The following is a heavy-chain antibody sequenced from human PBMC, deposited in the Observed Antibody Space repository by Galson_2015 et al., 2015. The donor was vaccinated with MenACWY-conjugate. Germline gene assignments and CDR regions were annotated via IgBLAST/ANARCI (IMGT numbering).Heavy chain of an antibody. D-gene: IGHD1-26*01. V-gene: IGHV3-23*01. CDR2: ISGSGGST. CDR1: GFTFSRYA. Sequence: SLRLSCAASGFTFSRYAMTWVCQAPGKGLEWVSAISGSGGSTFYADSVKGRFTISRDSSKNTVYLQMNSLRAEDTAVYYCAKGSYGFDYWGQGTLVSVSS. CDR3: AKGSYGFDY. J-gene: IGHJ4*02.